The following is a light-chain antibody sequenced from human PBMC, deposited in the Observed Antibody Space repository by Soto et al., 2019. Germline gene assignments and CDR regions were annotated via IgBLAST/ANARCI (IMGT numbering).Light chain of an antibody. V-gene: IGKV3-15*01. CDR3: QQYNDWWT. CDR1: QSVTTY. CDR2: GAS. Sequence: VLTQSPATLSLSPGERATLSCRASQSVTTYLAWYQQKPGQAPRLLMYGASTRATGVPARFSGSGSGTEFTLTISSLQSEDFAVYYCQQYNDWWTFGQGTKVDI. J-gene: IGKJ1*01.